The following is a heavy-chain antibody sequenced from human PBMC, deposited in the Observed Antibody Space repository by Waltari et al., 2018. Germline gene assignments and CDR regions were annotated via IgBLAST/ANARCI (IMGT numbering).Heavy chain of an antibody. V-gene: IGHV4-59*01. CDR1: GGSISSYY. CDR2: IYYSGST. Sequence: QVQLQESGPGLVKPSETLSLTCTVSGGSISSYYWSWIRQPPGKGLEWIGYIYYSGSTNYNPALKSRVTISVDTSKKQFSRKLSSVTAADTAVYYCARESSGWLYYFDYGGQGTLVTVSS. CDR3: ARESSGWLYYFDY. D-gene: IGHD6-19*01. J-gene: IGHJ4*02.